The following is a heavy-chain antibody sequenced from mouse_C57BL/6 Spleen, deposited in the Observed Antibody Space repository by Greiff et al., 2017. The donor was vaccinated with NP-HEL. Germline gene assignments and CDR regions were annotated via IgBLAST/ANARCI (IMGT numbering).Heavy chain of an antibody. Sequence: QVQLKESGPELVKPGASVKISCKASGYAFSSSWMNWVKQRPGKGLEWIGRIYPGDGDTNYNGKFKGKATLTADKSSSTAYMQLSSLTSEDSAVYFCATIYYYGTQFAYWGQGTLVTVSA. D-gene: IGHD1-1*01. CDR2: IYPGDGDT. CDR3: ATIYYYGTQFAY. CDR1: GYAFSSSW. J-gene: IGHJ3*01. V-gene: IGHV1-82*01.